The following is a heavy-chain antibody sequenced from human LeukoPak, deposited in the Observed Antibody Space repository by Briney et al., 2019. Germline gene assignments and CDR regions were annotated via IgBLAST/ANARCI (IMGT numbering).Heavy chain of an antibody. CDR2: IYSGGST. CDR3: AREDIGIVPAASYYYYGMDV. CDR1: GFTVSSNY. D-gene: IGHD2-2*01. J-gene: IGHJ6*02. V-gene: IGHV3-66*01. Sequence: GGSLRLSCAAFGFTVSSNYMSWVRQAPGKGLEWVSVIYSGGSTYYADSVKGRFTISRDNSKNTLYLQMNSLRAEDTAVYYCAREDIGIVPAASYYYYGMDVWGQGTTVTVSS.